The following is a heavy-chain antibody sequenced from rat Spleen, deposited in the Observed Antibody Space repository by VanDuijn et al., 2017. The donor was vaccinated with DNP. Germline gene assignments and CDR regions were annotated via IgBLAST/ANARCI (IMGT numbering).Heavy chain of an antibody. J-gene: IGHJ2*01. CDR3: VRWYNSGYYSDY. CDR2: INSRGGST. CDR1: EFTFNTYW. V-gene: IGHV5-31*01. D-gene: IGHD4-3*01. Sequence: EVQLVESGGDLVRPGRSLKLSCVASEFTFNTYWMTWFRQAPGRGLEWVASINSRGGSTYYPDSVKGRFTISRDNAKNTLYLQMYSLRSEDMATYYCVRWYNSGYYSDYWGQGVMVTVSA.